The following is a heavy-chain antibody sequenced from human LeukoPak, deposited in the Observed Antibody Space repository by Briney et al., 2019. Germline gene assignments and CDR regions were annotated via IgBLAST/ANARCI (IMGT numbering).Heavy chain of an antibody. CDR1: GYTFTGYY. Sequence: ALVKVSCKASGYTFTGYYMHWVRQAPGQGLEWMGWINPNSGGTNYAQKFQGRVTMTRDTSISTAYMELSRLRSDDTAVYYCARSPPQRMELRYDYGGQGTLVTVSS. CDR2: INPNSGGT. V-gene: IGHV1-2*02. CDR3: ARSPPQRMELRYDY. J-gene: IGHJ4*02. D-gene: IGHD1-7*01.